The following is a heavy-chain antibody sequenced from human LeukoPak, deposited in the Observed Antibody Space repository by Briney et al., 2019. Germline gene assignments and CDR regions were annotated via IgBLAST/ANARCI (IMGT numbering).Heavy chain of an antibody. CDR2: MKHDGSEK. Sequence: GGSLRLSCAASGFTFTTYWMSSVCQAPGKGLEWVANMKHDGSEKYYVDSVKGRFTISRDNAMNSLYLQMNSLRAEDTAVYYCARARGMDVWGKGTTVIVSS. J-gene: IGHJ6*04. CDR1: GFTFTTYW. V-gene: IGHV3-7*03. CDR3: ARARGMDV.